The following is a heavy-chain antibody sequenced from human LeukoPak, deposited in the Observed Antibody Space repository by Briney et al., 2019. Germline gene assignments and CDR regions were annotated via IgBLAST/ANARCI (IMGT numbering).Heavy chain of an antibody. CDR2: IYYSGST. CDR3: ARDEDLNSSSWYRRVLSWRGATPHQDHYYMDV. J-gene: IGHJ6*03. V-gene: IGHV4-39*07. D-gene: IGHD6-13*01. Sequence: PSETLSLTCTVSGGSISSSSYYWGWIRQPPGKGLEWIGSIYYSGSTYYNPSLKSRVTISVDTSKNQFSLKLSSVTAADTAVYYCARDEDLNSSSWYRRVLSWRGATPHQDHYYMDVWGKGTTVTVSS. CDR1: GGSISSSSYY.